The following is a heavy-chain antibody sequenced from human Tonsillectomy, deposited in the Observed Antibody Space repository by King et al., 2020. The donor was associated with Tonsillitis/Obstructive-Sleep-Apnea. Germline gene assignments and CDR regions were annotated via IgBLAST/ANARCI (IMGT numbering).Heavy chain of an antibody. CDR3: ASVYSGSYYFDY. CDR2: IYYSGST. CDR1: GGSISSYY. V-gene: IGHV4-59*08. Sequence: QLQESGPGLVKPSETLSLTCTVSGGSISSYYWSWIRQPPGKGLEWIGYIYYSGSTNYNPSLKSRVTISVGTSKNQFSLKLSSVTAADTAVYYCASVYSGSYYFDYWGQGTLVTVSS. D-gene: IGHD1-26*01. J-gene: IGHJ4*02.